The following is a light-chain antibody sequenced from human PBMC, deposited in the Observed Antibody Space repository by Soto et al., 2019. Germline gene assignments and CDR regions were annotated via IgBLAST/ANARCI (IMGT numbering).Light chain of an antibody. CDR2: LNSDGSH. CDR3: QTRGTGVHVV. J-gene: IGLJ2*01. CDR1: SGHSSYA. Sequence: QPVLTQSPSASASLGASVKLTCTLSSGHSSYAIAWHQQQPEKGPRYLMKLNSDGSHSQGDGIPDRFSGSSSGAERYLTISSLQSEDEANYYCQTRGTGVHVVFGGGTKLTVL. V-gene: IGLV4-69*02.